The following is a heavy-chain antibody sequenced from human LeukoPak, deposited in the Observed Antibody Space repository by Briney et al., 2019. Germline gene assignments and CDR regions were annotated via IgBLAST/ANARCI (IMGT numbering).Heavy chain of an antibody. V-gene: IGHV3-7*01. Sequence: PGGSLRLSCAASGFTFSSYWMSWVRQAPGKGLEWVANIKQGGSEKYYVDSVKGRFTISRDNAKNSLYLQMNSLRAEDTAVYYCARDWYDNSDAFDIWGQGTMVTVSS. J-gene: IGHJ3*02. CDR1: GFTFSSYW. CDR2: IKQGGSEK. D-gene: IGHD3-9*01. CDR3: ARDWYDNSDAFDI.